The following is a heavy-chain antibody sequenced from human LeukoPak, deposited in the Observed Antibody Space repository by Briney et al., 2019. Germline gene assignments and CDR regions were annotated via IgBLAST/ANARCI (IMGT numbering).Heavy chain of an antibody. CDR3: ARDPVDDFSHFDY. Sequence: ASVKVSCKASGYTLTDHHMIWVRQAPGQGLEWMGWIKAKSGDIKYAQEFQGRVTMTRDTSISTVYMELNSLRSDDTAIYYCARDPVDDFSHFDYWGQGTLVTVSS. CDR1: GYTLTDHH. V-gene: IGHV1-2*02. J-gene: IGHJ4*02. D-gene: IGHD4-4*01. CDR2: IKAKSGDI.